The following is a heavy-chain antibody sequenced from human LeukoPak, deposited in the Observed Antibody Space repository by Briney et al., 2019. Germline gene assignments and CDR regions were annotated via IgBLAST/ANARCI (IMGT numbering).Heavy chain of an antibody. V-gene: IGHV4-59*08. Sequence: PSETLSLTCTVSGGSISSYYWSWIRQPPGKGLEWIGYIYYSGSTNYNPSLKSRVTISVDTSKNQFSLKLSSVTAADTAVYYCARSVGYSSGWSDYYFDYWGQGTLVTVSS. D-gene: IGHD6-19*01. CDR1: GGSISSYY. CDR3: ARSVGYSSGWSDYYFDY. CDR2: IYYSGST. J-gene: IGHJ4*02.